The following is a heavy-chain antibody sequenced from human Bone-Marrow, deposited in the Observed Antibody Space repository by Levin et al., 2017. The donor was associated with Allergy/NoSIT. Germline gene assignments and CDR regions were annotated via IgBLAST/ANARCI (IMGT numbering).Heavy chain of an antibody. Sequence: SETLSLTCTVSGGSFSSRDWWSWVRQPPGKGLEWIGEIYHNGSTSYNPSLKSRVTISVDKPNNQFSLRLSSVTAADTAVYYCARVPVAVLGPTSWFDPWSQGTLVTVSS. J-gene: IGHJ5*02. V-gene: IGHV4-4*02. CDR3: ARVPVAVLGPTSWFDP. CDR2: IYHNGST. D-gene: IGHD1-26*01. CDR1: GGSFSSRDW.